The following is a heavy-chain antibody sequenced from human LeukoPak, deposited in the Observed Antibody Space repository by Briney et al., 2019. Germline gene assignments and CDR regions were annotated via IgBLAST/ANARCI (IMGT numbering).Heavy chain of an antibody. J-gene: IGHJ5*02. CDR1: GGTFSSYT. CDR3: ARAVVRGVYWFDP. V-gene: IGHV1-69*02. D-gene: IGHD3-10*01. Sequence: ASVKVSCKASGGTFSSYTISWVRQAPGQGLELMGRIIPILGIANYAQKFQGRVTITADKSTSTAYMELSSLRSEDTAVYYCARAVVRGVYWFDPXGQGTLVTVSS. CDR2: IIPILGIA.